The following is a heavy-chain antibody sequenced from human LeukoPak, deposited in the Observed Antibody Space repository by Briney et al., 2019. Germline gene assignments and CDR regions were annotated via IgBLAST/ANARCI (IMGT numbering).Heavy chain of an antibody. CDR1: GGSFSGYY. J-gene: IGHJ4*02. Sequence: SETLSLTCAVYGGSFSGYYWSWIRQPPGKGLEWIGEINHSGSTNYNPSLKSRVTISVDTSKNQFSLKLSSVTAADTAVYYCARDLLYCSGGSCYLTFFDYWGQGTLVTVSS. CDR3: ARDLLYCSGGSCYLTFFDY. V-gene: IGHV4-34*01. CDR2: INHSGST. D-gene: IGHD2-15*01.